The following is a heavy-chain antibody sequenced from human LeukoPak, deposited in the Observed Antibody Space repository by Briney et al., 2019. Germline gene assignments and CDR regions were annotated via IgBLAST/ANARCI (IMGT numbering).Heavy chain of an antibody. D-gene: IGHD3/OR15-3a*01. J-gene: IGHJ4*02. CDR3: AKAIWTDYLLSYFDY. Sequence: GGSLRLSCAASGFTFSSYSMNWVRQAPGKGLEWVSYISSSSSTIYYADSVKGRFTISRDNSKNTLYLHMKSLRAEDTAVYYCAKAIWTDYLLSYFDYWGQGTLVTGSS. CDR1: GFTFSSYS. CDR2: ISSSSSTI. V-gene: IGHV3-48*01.